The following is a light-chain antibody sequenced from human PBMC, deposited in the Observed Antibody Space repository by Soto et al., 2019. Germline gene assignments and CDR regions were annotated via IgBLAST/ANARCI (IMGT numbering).Light chain of an antibody. V-gene: IGKV3-20*01. J-gene: IGKJ2*01. Sequence: EIVLTQSPGTLSVSPGQRATLSCRASQSVSSSFLAWYQQKPGQAPRLLIYGASSRATGIPDRFSGSESGTDFTLTISRLEPEDFAVYYCQQYGSSPYTFGQGIKLEIK. CDR3: QQYGSSPYT. CDR2: GAS. CDR1: QSVSSSF.